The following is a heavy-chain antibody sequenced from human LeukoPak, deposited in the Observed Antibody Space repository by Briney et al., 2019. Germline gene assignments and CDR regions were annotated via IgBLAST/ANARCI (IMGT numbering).Heavy chain of an antibody. CDR2: IYYSGST. D-gene: IGHD3-9*01. J-gene: IGHJ4*02. V-gene: IGHV4-59*12. CDR3: ARLGQNYDILTGYYNGYYFDY. Sequence: SETLSLTCSVSGGSISSYYWSWIRHPPGKGLEWIGYIYYSGSTNYNPSLKSRVTISVDTSKNQFSLKLSSVTAADTAVYYCARLGQNYDILTGYYNGYYFDYWGQGTLVTVSS. CDR1: GGSISSYY.